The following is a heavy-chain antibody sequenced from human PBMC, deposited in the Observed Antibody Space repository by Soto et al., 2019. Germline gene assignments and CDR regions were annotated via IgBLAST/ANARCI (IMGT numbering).Heavy chain of an antibody. V-gene: IGHV3-30*04. J-gene: IGHJ5*02. CDR3: ARETHRGDYGPLDL. CDR1: GFSFSKYA. Sequence: QVLLVESGGGVVQPGRSLQLSCTAAGFSFSKYAMHWFRQAPGKGLEWVAVISYDGRNKDDADSVKGRFTISRDNSKSTLFLQMNSLGPADTAIYYCARETHRGDYGPLDLWGQGTLVTVS. D-gene: IGHD4-17*01. CDR2: ISYDGRNK.